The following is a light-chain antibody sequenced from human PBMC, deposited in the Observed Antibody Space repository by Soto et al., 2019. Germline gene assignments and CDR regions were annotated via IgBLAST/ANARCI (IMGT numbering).Light chain of an antibody. V-gene: IGLV2-23*01. CDR3: CSYVGANV. CDR2: EGI. Sequence: QSALTQPASVSGSPGQSITISCTGTSSGVGSYTLVSWYQQHPGKAPKLLIYEGIKRPSGVSSRFSGSKSGNTASLTISGPQAEDEADYYCCSYVGANVFGGGTKVTVL. J-gene: IGLJ3*02. CDR1: SSGVGSYTL.